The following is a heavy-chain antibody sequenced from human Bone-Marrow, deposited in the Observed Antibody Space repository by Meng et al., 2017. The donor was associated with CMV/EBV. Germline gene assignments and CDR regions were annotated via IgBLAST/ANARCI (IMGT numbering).Heavy chain of an antibody. J-gene: IGHJ6*02. CDR1: GGTFSSYA. Sequence: SVQVSCKASGGTFSSYAISWVRQAPGQGLEWMGGNIPIFGTSNYARKFQGRVTITTDESTSTAYMELSSRRSEDTAVYYCVRRITMVRGVIIPNYYGMDVWGQGTTVTVSS. V-gene: IGHV1-69*05. CDR3: VRRITMVRGVIIPNYYGMDV. CDR2: NIPIFGTS. D-gene: IGHD3-10*01.